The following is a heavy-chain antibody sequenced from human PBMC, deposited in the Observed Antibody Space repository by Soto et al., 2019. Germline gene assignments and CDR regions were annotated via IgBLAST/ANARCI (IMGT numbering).Heavy chain of an antibody. V-gene: IGHV4-61*01. CDR1: GGSLSSGRYY. CDR2: IYYSGRT. D-gene: IGHD3-3*01. Sequence: PSATLSLTCTVSGGSLSSGRYYWNWIRQPPGTGLEWIGYIYYSGRTNYDPSLKRRVTIAVDTAKDQFSRKLSSVTAAETAVYYCASGGIEVDFWSGPRSVDVWGKGTTVTVSS. CDR3: ASGGIEVDFWSGPRSVDV. J-gene: IGHJ6*04.